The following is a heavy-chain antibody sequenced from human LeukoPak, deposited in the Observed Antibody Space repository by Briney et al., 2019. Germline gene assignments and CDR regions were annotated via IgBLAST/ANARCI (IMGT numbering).Heavy chain of an antibody. CDR1: GGSINNYY. CDR2: IYSSGST. D-gene: IGHD1-1*01. CDR3: ARRTGNPPVYFDS. V-gene: IGHV4-59*08. J-gene: IGHJ4*02. Sequence: SETLSLTCSVSGGSINNYYWSWIRQPPGKGLEWIAYIYSSGSTTYNPSLKSRVTISVDTSKNQFPLKLNFVTAADTAVYYCARRTGNPPVYFDSWGQGTLVTVSS.